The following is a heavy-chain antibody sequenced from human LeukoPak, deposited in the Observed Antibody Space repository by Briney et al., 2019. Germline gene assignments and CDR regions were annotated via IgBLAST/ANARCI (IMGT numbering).Heavy chain of an antibody. Sequence: HPGGSLRLSCAASGFTFSSYAMSWVRQAPGKGLEWVSAISGSGGSTYYADSVKGQFTISRDNSRNTLYLQMNSLRAEDTAVYYCAKAQGGSGWYEGDWFDPWGQGTLVTVSS. CDR3: AKAQGGSGWYEGDWFDP. D-gene: IGHD6-19*01. V-gene: IGHV3-23*01. CDR1: GFTFSSYA. CDR2: ISGSGGST. J-gene: IGHJ5*02.